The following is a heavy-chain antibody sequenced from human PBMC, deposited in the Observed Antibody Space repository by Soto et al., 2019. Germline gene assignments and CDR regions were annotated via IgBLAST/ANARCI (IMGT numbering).Heavy chain of an antibody. D-gene: IGHD3-10*01. CDR1: GFIFSNYA. J-gene: IGHJ6*03. V-gene: IGHV3-23*01. CDR2: RGSGGST. Sequence: EEQLLESGGGVVQPGGSLTLSCAASGFIFSNYAMTWVRQAPGKGLEWVSSRGSGGSTYQADSVKGRFIISRDNSKNMLYLQMDSLRAEDTAVYYCAKFRGPTYDFYYMDAWGKGTTVIVS. CDR3: AKFRGPTYDFYYMDA.